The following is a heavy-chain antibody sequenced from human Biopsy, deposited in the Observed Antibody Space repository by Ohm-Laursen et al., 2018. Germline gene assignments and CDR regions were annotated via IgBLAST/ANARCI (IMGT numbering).Heavy chain of an antibody. V-gene: IGHV3-48*03. J-gene: IGHJ4*02. D-gene: IGHD6-19*01. CDR3: ARDYPSYSSVWYREPIVHC. Sequence: SLRLSCSASGFTFSSYEMNWVRQAPGKGLEWVSYISSSGSNIHYADSVKGRFTISRDNAKNSLYLQMNSLRAEDTAVYYCARDYPSYSSVWYREPIVHCWGQGTLVTVSS. CDR1: GFTFSSYE. CDR2: ISSSGSNI.